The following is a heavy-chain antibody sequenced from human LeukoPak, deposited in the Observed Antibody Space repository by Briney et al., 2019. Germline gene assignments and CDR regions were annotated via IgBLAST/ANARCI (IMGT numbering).Heavy chain of an antibody. V-gene: IGHV4-38-2*01. CDR1: SYSISSGYY. J-gene: IGHJ6*03. CDR2: IYHSGST. CDR3: ARLLSHYSYYYYMDV. Sequence: SETLSRTCAVSSYSISSGYYWGWIRLPPGKGLGWIGSIYHSGSTYYNPSLESRVTISVDTSKNQFSLKLSSVTAADTAVYYCARLLSHYSYYYYMDVWGKGTTVTVSS. D-gene: IGHD1-26*01.